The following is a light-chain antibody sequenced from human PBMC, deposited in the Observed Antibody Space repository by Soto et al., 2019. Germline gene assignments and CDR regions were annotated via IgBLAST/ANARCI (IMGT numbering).Light chain of an antibody. CDR3: QSYDSIRSYV. Sequence: QSVLTQPPSVSGAPGQRVTISCTGSSSNIGAGYDVHWYQQLPGTAPKLLIYGNSNRPSGVPDRFSGSKSGTSASLAITGLQAEDEADYYCQSYDSIRSYVFGTGTKLTVL. CDR2: GNS. CDR1: SSNIGAGYD. J-gene: IGLJ1*01. V-gene: IGLV1-40*01.